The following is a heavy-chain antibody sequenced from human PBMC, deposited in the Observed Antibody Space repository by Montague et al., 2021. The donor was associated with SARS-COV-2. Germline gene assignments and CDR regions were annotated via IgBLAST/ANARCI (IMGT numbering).Heavy chain of an antibody. CDR2: IDWDDDK. J-gene: IGHJ4*02. D-gene: IGHD3-9*01. CDR3: ARIRDYDILTGSYSGFDY. Sequence: PALVKPTQTLTLTCTLSGFSLSTSGMCVSWIRQPPGKALEWLALIDWDDDKYYSTSLKTRLTISKDTSKNQVVLTMTNMDPVDTATYYFARIRDYDILTGSYSGFDYGGQGTLVTVSS. V-gene: IGHV2-70*01. CDR1: GFSLSTSGMC.